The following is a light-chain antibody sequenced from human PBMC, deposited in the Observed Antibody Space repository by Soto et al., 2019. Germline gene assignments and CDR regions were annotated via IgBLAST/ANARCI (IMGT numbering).Light chain of an antibody. CDR3: QQYYTSPWT. CDR2: WAS. CDR1: QSILYSSNNKNH. Sequence: DIVMTQSPDSLAVSLGERATINCKSSQSILYSSNNKNHLAWYPQKAGQPPKLLIYWASTRESGVPGRFSGSGSGTDFTLTISSLQAEDVAVYYCQQYYTSPWTFGQGTKVEIK. V-gene: IGKV4-1*01. J-gene: IGKJ1*01.